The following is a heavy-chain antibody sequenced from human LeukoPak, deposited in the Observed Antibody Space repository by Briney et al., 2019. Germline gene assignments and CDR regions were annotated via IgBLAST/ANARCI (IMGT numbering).Heavy chain of an antibody. D-gene: IGHD2-2*01. J-gene: IGHJ5*02. CDR1: GGSISSHY. Sequence: SETLSLTCTVSGGSISSHYWSWIRQPPGKGLEWIGYIYYSGSTNYNPSLKSRVTISVDTSKNQFSLKLSSVTAADTAVYYCARDTGCSSTSCYWIPYNWFDPWGQGTLVTVSS. CDR3: ARDTGCSSTSCYWIPYNWFDP. CDR2: IYYSGST. V-gene: IGHV4-59*11.